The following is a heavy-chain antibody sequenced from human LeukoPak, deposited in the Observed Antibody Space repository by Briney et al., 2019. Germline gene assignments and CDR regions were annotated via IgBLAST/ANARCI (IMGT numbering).Heavy chain of an antibody. D-gene: IGHD3-10*01. CDR3: ARAYNIKCYVV. CDR1: GGSFSRHY. Sequence: SETLSLTCNVSGGSFSRHYWSWIRQPPGGGRGCIGYISYNGSSTYNPSLKSRVTISVDRSKNQFPLKMSSVTAADTAVDYCARAYNIKCYVVWGKGTTVTVSS. J-gene: IGHJ6*04. CDR2: ISYNGSS. V-gene: IGHV4-59*11.